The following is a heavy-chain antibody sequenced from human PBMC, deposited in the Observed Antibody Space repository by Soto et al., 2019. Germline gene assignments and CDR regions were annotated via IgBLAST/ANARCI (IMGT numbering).Heavy chain of an antibody. CDR2: IDPDDSDS. CDR1: VYSFTSDW. Sequence: GQSLKISCKGAVYSFTSDWIVWVRHMPGKGREGMGGIDPDDSDSRYTPSFQGHVTISADKSISTTYLQWSSLKSSETARHCCQRRWPQRPIHYWGQGTLVTVSS. J-gene: IGHJ4*02. D-gene: IGHD6-13*01. CDR3: QRRWPQRPIHY. V-gene: IGHV5-51*01.